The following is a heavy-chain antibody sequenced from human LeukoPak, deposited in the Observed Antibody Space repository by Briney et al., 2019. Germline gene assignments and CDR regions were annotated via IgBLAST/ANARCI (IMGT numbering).Heavy chain of an antibody. Sequence: SQTLSLTCTVSGDSLSSGDYYWSWIRQPAGKGLEWIGRISSSGSTDYNPSLKSRVTISVDTSKNQFSLKLSSVTAADTAVYFCARGPYSYDSSGAFDIWGQGTMVTASS. J-gene: IGHJ3*02. V-gene: IGHV4-61*02. CDR2: ISSSGST. D-gene: IGHD3-22*01. CDR1: GDSLSSGDYY. CDR3: ARGPYSYDSSGAFDI.